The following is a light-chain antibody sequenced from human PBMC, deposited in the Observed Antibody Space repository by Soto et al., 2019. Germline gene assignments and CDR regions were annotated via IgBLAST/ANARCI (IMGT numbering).Light chain of an antibody. V-gene: IGKV3-20*01. Sequence: EIVLTQSPGTLSLSPGERATLSCRASQSVSSYLVWYQQKPGQAPRLLIHGASGRATGIPDTFSGSGSGTDVTLTISRLEPEDFSVDYCQQYGSSPPLTFGGGTKVEIK. CDR3: QQYGSSPPLT. J-gene: IGKJ4*01. CDR2: GAS. CDR1: QSVSSY.